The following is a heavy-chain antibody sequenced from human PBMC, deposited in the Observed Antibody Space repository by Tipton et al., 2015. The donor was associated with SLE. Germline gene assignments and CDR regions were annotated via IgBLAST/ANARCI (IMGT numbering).Heavy chain of an antibody. CDR2: IYYSGRT. CDR3: ARGGAVAAYYYYGMDF. Sequence: TLSLTCTVSGGSISSYYWSWIRQPPGKGPEWIGYIYYSGRTNYNPSLKSRVTISVDTSKNQFSLKLSSVTAADTAVYYCARGGAVAAYYYYGMDFWGQGTTVTVS. CDR1: GGSISSYY. D-gene: IGHD6-19*01. J-gene: IGHJ6*02. V-gene: IGHV4-59*01.